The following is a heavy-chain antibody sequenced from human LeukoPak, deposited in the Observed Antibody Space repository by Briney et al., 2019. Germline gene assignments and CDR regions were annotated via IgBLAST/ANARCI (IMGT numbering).Heavy chain of an antibody. D-gene: IGHD6-6*01. CDR2: VNSTGAT. Sequence: PSETLSLTCSVSGGSIRSGAYYWSWIRQYLGKGLEWIGYVNSTGATYYNPSLKSRVAISVDTSKNQFYLRLISVTAADTAVYCCARGDSNSSDWGQGTLVTVSS. CDR1: GGSIRSGAYY. CDR3: ARGDSNSSD. J-gene: IGHJ4*02. V-gene: IGHV4-31*03.